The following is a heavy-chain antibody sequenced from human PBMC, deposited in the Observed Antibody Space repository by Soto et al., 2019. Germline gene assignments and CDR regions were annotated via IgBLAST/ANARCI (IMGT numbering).Heavy chain of an antibody. CDR2: ISSTTNYI. Sequence: VGSLRLSCAASGFTFTGYSMTWVRQAPGKGLEWVSSISSTTNYIHYGDSMKGRFTISRDNAKNSLYLEMNSLRAEDTAVYYCARESEGLTSNFDYWGQGTLVTVSS. J-gene: IGHJ4*02. CDR3: ARESEGLTSNFDY. V-gene: IGHV3-21*06. CDR1: GFTFTGYS.